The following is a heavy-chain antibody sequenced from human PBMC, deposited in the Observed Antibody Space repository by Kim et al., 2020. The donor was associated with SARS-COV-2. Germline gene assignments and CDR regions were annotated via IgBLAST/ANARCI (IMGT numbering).Heavy chain of an antibody. CDR2: IYYSGST. CDR3: ARAHYYGSGSLRGDWFDP. CDR1: GGSISSSTYY. V-gene: IGHV4-39*07. J-gene: IGHJ5*02. Sequence: SETLSLTCTVSGGSISSSTYYWDWIRQPPGKGLEWIGSIYYSGSTDYNPSLKSRVTISLDTSKNQFSLNLRSVTAADTAVYYCARAHYYGSGSLRGDWFDPWGQGTLVTVSS. D-gene: IGHD3-10*01.